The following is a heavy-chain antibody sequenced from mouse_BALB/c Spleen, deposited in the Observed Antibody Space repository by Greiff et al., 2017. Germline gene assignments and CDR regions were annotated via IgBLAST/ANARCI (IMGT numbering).Heavy chain of an antibody. V-gene: IGHV5-9-4*01. CDR2: ISSGGSYT. D-gene: IGHD1-2*01. Sequence: EVKLVESGGGLVKPGGSLKLSCAASGFTFSSYAMSWVRQSPEKRLEWVAEISSGGSYTYYPDTVTGRFTISRDNAKNTLYLEMSSLRSEDTAMYYCARAGTGYDYWGQGTTLTVSS. J-gene: IGHJ2*01. CDR1: GFTFSSYA. CDR3: ARAGTGYDY.